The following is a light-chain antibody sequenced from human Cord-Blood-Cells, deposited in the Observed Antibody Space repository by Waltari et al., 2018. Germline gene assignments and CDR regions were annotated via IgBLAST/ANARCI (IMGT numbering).Light chain of an antibody. J-gene: IGLJ1*01. CDR3: GSYAGSYV. CDR2: DVS. Sequence: QSALTQPRSVSGSPGQSVTISCTGTSSDVGGYNYVSWYQQHPGKAPKLMIYDVSKRPSGVPDRFSGSKSGNPASLTISGLQAEDEADYYCGSYAGSYVFGTGTKVTVL. V-gene: IGLV2-11*01. CDR1: SSDVGGYNY.